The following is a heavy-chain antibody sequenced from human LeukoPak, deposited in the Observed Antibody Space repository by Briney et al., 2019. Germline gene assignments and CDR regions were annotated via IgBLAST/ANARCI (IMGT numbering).Heavy chain of an antibody. V-gene: IGHV4-34*01. CDR1: GGSFSGYY. D-gene: IGHD5-24*01. J-gene: IGHJ4*02. CDR3: ARAGAGYDY. Sequence: SETLSLTCAVYGGSFSGYYWSWIRQPPGKGLEWIGEINHSGSTNYNPSLKSRVTISVDTSKNQFSLKLSSVTAADTAVYYCARAGAGYDYWGQGTLVTVSS. CDR2: INHSGST.